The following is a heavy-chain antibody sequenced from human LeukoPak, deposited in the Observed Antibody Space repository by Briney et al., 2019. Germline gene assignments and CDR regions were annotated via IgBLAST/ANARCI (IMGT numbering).Heavy chain of an antibody. J-gene: IGHJ6*03. V-gene: IGHV4-59*10. CDR2: IYTSGST. Sequence: SETLSLTCAVYGGSISSYYWSWIRQPAGKGLEWIGRIYTSGSTNYNPSLKSRVTMSVDTSKNQFSLKLSSVTAADTAVYYCASLLVVVPAAPNNYYYYYMDVWGKGTTVTVSS. CDR1: GGSISSYY. CDR3: ASLLVVVPAAPNNYYYYYMDV. D-gene: IGHD2-2*01.